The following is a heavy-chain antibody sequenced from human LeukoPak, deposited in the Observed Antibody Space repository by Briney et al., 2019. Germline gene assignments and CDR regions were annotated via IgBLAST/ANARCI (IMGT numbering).Heavy chain of an antibody. V-gene: IGHV3-11*06. CDR3: ARDSRLDGNYEYYFYYGMDV. D-gene: IGHD4-17*01. J-gene: IGHJ6*04. Sequence: GGSLRLSCAASEFTFSGYYMNWIRQAPGKGLEWVSYISSSSSYTKYADSVKGRFTISRDNAKNSLYLQMNSLRAEDTAVYYCARDSRLDGNYEYYFYYGMDVWGKGTTVTVSS. CDR1: EFTFSGYY. CDR2: ISSSSSYT.